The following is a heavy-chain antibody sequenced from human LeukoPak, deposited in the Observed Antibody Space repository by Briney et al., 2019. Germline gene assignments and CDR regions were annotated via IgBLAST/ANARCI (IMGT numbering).Heavy chain of an antibody. V-gene: IGHV3-23*01. CDR2: ISGSGDTT. CDR1: GFTFSSYA. Sequence: GGSLRLSCAASGFTFSSYAMNWVRQAPGKGLEWVSVISGSGDTTFYADSVKGRFTISKDNSKNTLYLQMNSLRAEDTAVYYCVRDNPRCCGVVPANIDDYWGQGTLVTVSS. D-gene: IGHD2-15*01. CDR3: VRDNPRCCGVVPANIDDY. J-gene: IGHJ4*02.